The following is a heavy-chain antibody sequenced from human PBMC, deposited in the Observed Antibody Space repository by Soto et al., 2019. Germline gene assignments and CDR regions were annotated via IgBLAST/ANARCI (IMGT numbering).Heavy chain of an antibody. D-gene: IGHD6-19*01. CDR1: GFSLSTRGVA. J-gene: IGHJ4*02. Sequence: QITLKESGPTLVKPTQTLTLTCTFSGFSLSTRGVAVGWIRQPPGKALEWLALIYWDDDTRYSPSLKSRLTITKDTSKNQVVLTMTNMYPVDTGTYYCAHDSSDWYGFDYWGQGTLVTVSS. CDR2: IYWDDDT. CDR3: AHDSSDWYGFDY. V-gene: IGHV2-5*02.